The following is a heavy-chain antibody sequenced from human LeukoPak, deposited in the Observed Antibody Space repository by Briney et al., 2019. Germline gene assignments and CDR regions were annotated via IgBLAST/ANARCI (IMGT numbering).Heavy chain of an antibody. CDR1: GGSISSYY. CDR3: ARRFYCSSTSCPYGMDV. V-gene: IGHV4-59*01. J-gene: IGHJ6*02. Sequence: NPSETLSLTCTVSGGSISSYYWSWIRQPPGKGLEGIGYIFYTGSTNYNPSLKSRVTISVDTSTNQFSLRLSSVPAADTAVYYCARRFYCSSTSCPYGMDVWGQGTTVTVSS. CDR2: IFYTGST. D-gene: IGHD2-2*01.